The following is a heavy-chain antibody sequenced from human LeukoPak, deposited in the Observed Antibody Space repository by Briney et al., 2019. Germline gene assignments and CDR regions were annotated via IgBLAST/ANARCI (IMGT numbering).Heavy chain of an antibody. V-gene: IGHV4-59*01. J-gene: IGHJ4*02. CDR3: ARGDGYNSY. D-gene: IGHD5-24*01. Sequence: SETLSLICTVSGGSISSYYWSWIRQPPGKGLEWIGYIYYSGSTNYNPSLKSRVTISVDTSKNQFSLKLSSVTAADTAVYYCARGDGYNSYWGQGTLVTVSS. CDR1: GGSISSYY. CDR2: IYYSGST.